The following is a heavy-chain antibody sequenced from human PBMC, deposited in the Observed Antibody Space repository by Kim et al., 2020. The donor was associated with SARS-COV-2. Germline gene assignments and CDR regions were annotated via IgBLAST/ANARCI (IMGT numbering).Heavy chain of an antibody. CDR1: GFTFSSYS. D-gene: IGHD6-13*01. J-gene: IGHJ4*02. CDR3: ARGTGAAAGTEFDY. V-gene: IGHV3-21*04. Sequence: GGSLRLSCAASGFTFSSYSMNWVRQAPGKGLEWVSSISSSSSYIYYADSVKGRFTISRDNAKNSLYLQMNSLRAEDTAVYYCARGTGAAAGTEFDYWGQGTLVTVSS. CDR2: ISSSSSYI.